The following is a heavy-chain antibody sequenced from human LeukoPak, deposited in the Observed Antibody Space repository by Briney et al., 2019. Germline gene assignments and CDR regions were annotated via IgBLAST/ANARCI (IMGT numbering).Heavy chain of an antibody. CDR2: INPSGGST. Sequence: ASVKVSCKASGYTFTGYYMHWVRQAPGQGLEWMGIINPSGGSTSYAQKFQGRVTMTRDTSTSTVYMELSSLRSEDTAVYYCARVSRRGWYSSSHYFDYWGQGTLVTVSS. J-gene: IGHJ4*02. CDR1: GYTFTGYY. V-gene: IGHV1-46*01. D-gene: IGHD6-6*01. CDR3: ARVSRRGWYSSSHYFDY.